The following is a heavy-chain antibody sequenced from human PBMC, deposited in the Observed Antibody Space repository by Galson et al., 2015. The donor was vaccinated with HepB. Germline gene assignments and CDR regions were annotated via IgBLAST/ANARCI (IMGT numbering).Heavy chain of an antibody. Sequence: QSGAEVKEPGESLKISCKGSGYIFSNYWIGWVRQMPGKGLEWVGIVYPGDSDTRYSPSFEGQVTISADKSISTAYLQWSSLKASDTAMYYCARQEGLLSATDYWGQGTLVTVSS. V-gene: IGHV5-51*01. CDR1: GYIFSNYW. CDR3: ARQEGLLSATDY. J-gene: IGHJ4*02. D-gene: IGHD3-3*01. CDR2: VYPGDSDT.